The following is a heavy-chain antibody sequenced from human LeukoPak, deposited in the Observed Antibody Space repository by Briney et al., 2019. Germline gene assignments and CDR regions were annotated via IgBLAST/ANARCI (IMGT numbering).Heavy chain of an antibody. Sequence: GETLKISCKGSGYSFTSYWISWVRQMPGKGLEWMGRIDPSDSYTNYSPSFQGHVTISADKSISTACLQWSSLKASDTAMYYCARQEKDNWFDPWGQGTLVTVSS. CDR3: ARQEKDNWFDP. J-gene: IGHJ5*02. CDR2: IDPSDSYT. V-gene: IGHV5-10-1*01. CDR1: GYSFTSYW.